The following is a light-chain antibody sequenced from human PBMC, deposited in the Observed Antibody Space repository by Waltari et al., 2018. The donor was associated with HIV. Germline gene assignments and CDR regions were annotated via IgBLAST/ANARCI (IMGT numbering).Light chain of an antibody. Sequence: DIQVTQSPSFLSSFVGDKFPITCQASQDIKRHLNWYQQKPGKAPKVIVSEASTLEPGVPRRFSGSGSGTDFSLTISDLQPEDAATYFCQQSAYMWTFGPGTKVEIK. CDR2: EAS. V-gene: IGKV1-33*01. CDR3: QQSAYMWT. CDR1: QDIKRH. J-gene: IGKJ3*01.